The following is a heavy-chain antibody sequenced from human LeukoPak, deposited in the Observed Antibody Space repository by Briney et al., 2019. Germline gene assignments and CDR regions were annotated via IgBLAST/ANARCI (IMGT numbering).Heavy chain of an antibody. V-gene: IGHV1-8*01. Sequence: ASVKVSCKASGYTFTSYDINWVRQATGQGLEWMGWMNPNSGNTGYAQKFQGRVTMTRNTSISTAYMELSSLRSDDTAVYYCARPRTYYYDSSGYEDYFDYWGQGTLVTVSS. D-gene: IGHD3-22*01. CDR3: ARPRTYYYDSSGYEDYFDY. CDR2: MNPNSGNT. CDR1: GYTFTSYD. J-gene: IGHJ4*02.